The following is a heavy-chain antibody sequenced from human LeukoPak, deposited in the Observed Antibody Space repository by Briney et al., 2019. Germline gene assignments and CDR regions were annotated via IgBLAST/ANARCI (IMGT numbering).Heavy chain of an antibody. Sequence: SVKVSCKASGGTFSSYAISWVRQAPGQGLEWMGRIIPIFGIANYAQKFQGRVTITAGKSTSTAYMELSSLRSEDTAVYYCARDYTAIGHYYYYYGMDVWGQGTTVTVSS. V-gene: IGHV1-69*04. CDR1: GGTFSSYA. D-gene: IGHD2-2*02. J-gene: IGHJ6*02. CDR3: ARDYTAIGHYYYYYGMDV. CDR2: IIPIFGIA.